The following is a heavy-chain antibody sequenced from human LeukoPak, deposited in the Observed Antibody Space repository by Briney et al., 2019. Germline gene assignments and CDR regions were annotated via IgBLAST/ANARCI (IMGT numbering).Heavy chain of an antibody. Sequence: GASVKVSCEASGYTFTSSDFNWVRQATGQGLEWMGWMNPNSGNTGYAQKFQGRVTMTRNTSISTAYMELSSLRSEDTAVYYCAVGCDVVVPAASYGMDVWGQGTTVTVSS. CDR1: GYTFTSSD. V-gene: IGHV1-8*01. D-gene: IGHD2-2*01. CDR2: MNPNSGNT. CDR3: AVGCDVVVPAASYGMDV. J-gene: IGHJ6*02.